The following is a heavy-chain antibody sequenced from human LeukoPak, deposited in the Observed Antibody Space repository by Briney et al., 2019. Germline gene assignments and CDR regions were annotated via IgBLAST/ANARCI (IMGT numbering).Heavy chain of an antibody. D-gene: IGHD2-21*02. V-gene: IGHV3-30-3*01. CDR1: GFTFSSYA. J-gene: IGHJ4*02. CDR2: ISYDGSNK. Sequence: PGGSLRLSCAASGFTFSSYAMHWVRQAPGKVLEWVAVISYDGSNKYYADSVKGRFTISRDNSKNTLYLQMNSLRAEDTAVYYCARDEGFVVVTAILDYWGQGTLVTVSS. CDR3: ARDEGFVVVTAILDY.